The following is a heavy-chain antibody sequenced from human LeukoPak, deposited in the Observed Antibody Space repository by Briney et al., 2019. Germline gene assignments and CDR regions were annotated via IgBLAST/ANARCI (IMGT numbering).Heavy chain of an antibody. CDR2: FDPEDGET. CDR3: ATDRKRSKVTGTTY. Sequence: ASVKVSCKVSGYTLTGLSMHWVRQAPGKGLEWMGGFDPEDGETIYAQKFQGRVTMTEDTSTDTAYMELSSLRSEDTAVYYCATDRKRSKVTGTTYWGQGTLVTVSS. D-gene: IGHD1-7*01. V-gene: IGHV1-24*01. CDR1: GYTLTGLS. J-gene: IGHJ4*02.